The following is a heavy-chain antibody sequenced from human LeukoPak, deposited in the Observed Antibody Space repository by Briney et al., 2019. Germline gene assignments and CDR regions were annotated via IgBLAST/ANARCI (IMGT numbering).Heavy chain of an antibody. D-gene: IGHD6-19*01. J-gene: IGHJ4*02. CDR2: ISGGGEST. CDR1: EYTFSSHA. V-gene: IGHV3-23*01. CDR3: AKGKYSSGGVPDY. Sequence: GGSLRLSCVASEYTFSSHAMNWVRQAPGKGLEWVSSISGGGESTYYADSVKGRFTVSRDNSKNTLYLQINSLRGEDTAVYYCAKGKYSSGGVPDYWGQGTLVTVSS.